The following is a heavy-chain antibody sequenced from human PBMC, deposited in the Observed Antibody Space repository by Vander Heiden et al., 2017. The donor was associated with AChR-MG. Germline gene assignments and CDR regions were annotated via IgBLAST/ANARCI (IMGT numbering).Heavy chain of an antibody. V-gene: IGHV1-46*01. D-gene: IGHD4-17*01. CDR2: INPSGGST. Sequence: QVQLVQSGAEVKKPGASVKVSCKASGYTFTSYYMHWVRQAPGQGLEWRGIINPSGGSTSYAQKFQGRVTMTRDTSTSTVYMELSSLRSEDTAVYYCARDLMTTVKGDAFDIWGQGTMVTVSS. CDR1: GYTFTSYY. J-gene: IGHJ3*02. CDR3: ARDLMTTVKGDAFDI.